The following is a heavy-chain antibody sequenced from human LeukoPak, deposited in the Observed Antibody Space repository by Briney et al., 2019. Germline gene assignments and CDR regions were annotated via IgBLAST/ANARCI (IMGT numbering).Heavy chain of an antibody. D-gene: IGHD3-10*01. V-gene: IGHV4-59*08. Sequence: SETLSLTCTVSGGSISSYYWSWIRQPPGKGLEWIGNIYYNGITNYNPSLKSRVTMSVVTSKNRFSLKLSSVTAADTAVYYCARQHFGSSPFDYWGQGTLVTVSS. CDR2: IYYNGIT. J-gene: IGHJ4*02. CDR3: ARQHFGSSPFDY. CDR1: GGSISSYY.